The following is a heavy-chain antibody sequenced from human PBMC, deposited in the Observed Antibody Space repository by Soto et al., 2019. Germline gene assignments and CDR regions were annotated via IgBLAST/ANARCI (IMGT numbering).Heavy chain of an antibody. D-gene: IGHD5-12*01. CDR1: GFTFSSYW. J-gene: IGHJ4*02. V-gene: IGHV3-7*03. CDR3: ARDNSGYDYDYFDY. CDR2: IKQDGSEK. Sequence: EVQLVESGGGLVQPGGSLRLSCAASGFTFSSYWMSWVRQAPGKGLEWVANIKQDGSEKYYVDSVKGRFTISRDNAKNSLYLQMKSLRAEDTAVYYCARDNSGYDYDYFDYWGQGTLVTVSS.